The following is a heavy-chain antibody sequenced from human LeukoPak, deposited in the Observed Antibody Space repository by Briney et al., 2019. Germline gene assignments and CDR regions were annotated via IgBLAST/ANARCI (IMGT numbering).Heavy chain of an antibody. CDR3: ARDPNSYGSGSYSGDYFDY. CDR1: GVTFSSYG. Sequence: PGGSLRLSCAASGVTFSSYGMSWVRQAPGKGVEWVADIKQDGSEKYYVESVKGRFTISRDSAKNSLYLQMNSLRAEDTAVYYCARDPNSYGSGSYSGDYFDYWGQGTLVTVSS. V-gene: IGHV3-7*01. D-gene: IGHD3-10*01. CDR2: IKQDGSEK. J-gene: IGHJ4*02.